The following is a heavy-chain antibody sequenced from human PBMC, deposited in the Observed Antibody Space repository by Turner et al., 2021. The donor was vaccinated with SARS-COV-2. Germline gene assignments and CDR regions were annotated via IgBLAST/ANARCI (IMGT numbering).Heavy chain of an antibody. Sequence: VQLVESGGDFVHPGGSLRLSCVGSGFTFSDHWMHWVRQGPGKGLVWVSRISDDGSSASYGGSVRGRFTVSRDNAKNTLYLQMNSLRPDDTGVYYCTRRGIAAAGNDYWGQGTLVTVSS. CDR3: TRRGIAAAGNDY. CDR1: GFTFSDHW. CDR2: ISDDGSSA. D-gene: IGHD6-13*01. J-gene: IGHJ4*02. V-gene: IGHV3-74*01.